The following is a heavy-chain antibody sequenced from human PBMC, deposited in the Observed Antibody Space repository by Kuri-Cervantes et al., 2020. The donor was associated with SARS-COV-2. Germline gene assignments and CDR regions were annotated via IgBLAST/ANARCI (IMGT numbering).Heavy chain of an antibody. CDR1: GFTFSSSW. V-gene: IGHV3-7*01. CDR3: ARDDFNWNGRAFDI. J-gene: IGHJ3*02. CDR2: IKQDGSEK. Sequence: GGSLRLSCAASGFTFSSSWMSWVRQAPGKGLEWVANIKQDGSEKYYVDSVKGRFTISRDNAKNSLYLQMNSLRDEDTAVYYCARDDFNWNGRAFDIWGQGTMVTVSS. D-gene: IGHD1-20*01.